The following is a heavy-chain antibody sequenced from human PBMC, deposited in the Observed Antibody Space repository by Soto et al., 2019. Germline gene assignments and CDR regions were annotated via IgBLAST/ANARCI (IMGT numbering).Heavy chain of an antibody. Sequence: EVQLLESGGGLVQPGGSLRLSCAASGFTFINYAMSWVRQAPGKGLEWVSAISGNGGSTYYADSVKGRFTVSRDNSKDTRYLQMNGLRADDTAIYYCAKSPWAYYYYMDVWGKGTTVTVSS. CDR1: GFTFINYA. CDR2: ISGNGGST. V-gene: IGHV3-23*01. CDR3: AKSPWAYYYYMDV. J-gene: IGHJ6*03. D-gene: IGHD3-16*01.